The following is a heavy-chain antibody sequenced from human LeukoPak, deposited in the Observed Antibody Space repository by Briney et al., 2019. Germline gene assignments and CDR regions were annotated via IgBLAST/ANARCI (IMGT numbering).Heavy chain of an antibody. CDR3: ARGYSSGWYYFDY. J-gene: IGHJ4*02. CDR2: IYYDGST. V-gene: IGHV4-59*12. CDR1: GGSISTYY. Sequence: SETLSLTCTVSGGSISTYYWSWIRQSPGKGLEWIGYIYYDGSTNYNPSLRGRVTISVDTPKNQFSLKLSSVTAAGTAVYYCARGYSSGWYYFDYWGQGTLVTVSS. D-gene: IGHD6-19*01.